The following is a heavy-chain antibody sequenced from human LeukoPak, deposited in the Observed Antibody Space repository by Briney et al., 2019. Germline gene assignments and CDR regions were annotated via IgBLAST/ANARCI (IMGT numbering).Heavy chain of an antibody. CDR2: ISVYNDNT. V-gene: IGHV1-18*01. CDR1: GYIFTTYG. CDR3: ARDYYYGSGSYYKGGDY. Sequence: GASVKVSCKASGYIFTTYGITWVRQAPGQGLEWMGWISVYNDNTYYSQKLQGRVTMTTDTSTSTAYMELRSLRSDDTAVYYCARDYYYGSGSYYKGGDYWGQGTLVTVSS. D-gene: IGHD3-10*01. J-gene: IGHJ4*02.